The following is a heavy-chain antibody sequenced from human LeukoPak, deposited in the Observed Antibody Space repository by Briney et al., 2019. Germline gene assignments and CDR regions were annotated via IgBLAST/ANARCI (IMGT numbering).Heavy chain of an antibody. Sequence: GGSLRLSCAASGFTFSSSWMAWVRQTPGKGLEWVANINQAGSDKNYADSVKGRFTISRDNGKNSLYLQMNSLRAEDTALYYCARDYYTSGSHWGQGTLVTVSS. J-gene: IGHJ4*02. CDR2: INQAGSDK. CDR1: GFTFSSSW. CDR3: ARDYYTSGSH. D-gene: IGHD3-10*01. V-gene: IGHV3-7*01.